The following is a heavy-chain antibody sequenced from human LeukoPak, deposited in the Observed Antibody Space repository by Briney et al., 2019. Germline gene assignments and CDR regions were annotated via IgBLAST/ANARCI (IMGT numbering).Heavy chain of an antibody. D-gene: IGHD3-10*01. CDR3: VKVSSNYYGSGSYQTLDY. J-gene: IGHJ4*02. CDR1: GFTFSNHG. V-gene: IGHV3-23*01. CDR2: ISASDGST. Sequence: GGSLRLSCAASGFTFSNHGMHWVRQAPGKGLEWVSTISASDGSTFYADSVKGRFTISRDNSKNTLHLQMNSLRAEDTAVYYCVKVSSNYYGSGSYQTLDYWGQGTLVTVSS.